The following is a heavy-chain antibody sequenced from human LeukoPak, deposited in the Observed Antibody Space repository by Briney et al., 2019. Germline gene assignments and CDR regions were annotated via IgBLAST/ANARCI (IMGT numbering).Heavy chain of an antibody. D-gene: IGHD3-16*01. CDR3: ATAPTFTYGYV. Sequence: GESLKICCKSSGYSFINYWIGWVRQMPGQGLEWMGIIYPGDFDTRYSPSFQDKVTTSAHKSIRTAYLQWSSLKASDTAMYYCATAPTFTYGYVWGQGTMVTVSS. CDR1: GYSFINYW. V-gene: IGHV5-51*01. J-gene: IGHJ4*02. CDR2: IYPGDFDT.